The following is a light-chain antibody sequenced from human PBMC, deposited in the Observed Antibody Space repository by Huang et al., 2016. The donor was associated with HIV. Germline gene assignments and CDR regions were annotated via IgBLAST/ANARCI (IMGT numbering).Light chain of an antibody. V-gene: IGKV3-11*01. CDR2: DAS. Sequence: EIVLTQSPATLSLSPGERATLSCRASQSVSSYVAWYQQKPGQAPRLLIYDASNRATGSAARISGSGSGTDFTLTISSLEPDDFAVYYCQQRSNWLSFGGGTRVEIK. CDR1: QSVSSY. CDR3: QQRSNWLS. J-gene: IGKJ4*01.